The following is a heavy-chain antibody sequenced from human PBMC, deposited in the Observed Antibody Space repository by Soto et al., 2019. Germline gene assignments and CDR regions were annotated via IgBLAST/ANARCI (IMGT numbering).Heavy chain of an antibody. CDR2: ISGSGGST. D-gene: IGHD2-2*01. V-gene: IGHV3-23*01. CDR3: AKGLGYCSSTSCYGSVDY. CDR1: GFTFSSYA. J-gene: IGHJ4*02. Sequence: GGSLRLSCAASGFTFSSYAMSWVRQAPGKGLEWVSAISGSGGSTYYADSVKGRFTISRDNSKNTLYLQMNSLRAEDTAVYYCAKGLGYCSSTSCYGSVDYWGQGTLVTVSS.